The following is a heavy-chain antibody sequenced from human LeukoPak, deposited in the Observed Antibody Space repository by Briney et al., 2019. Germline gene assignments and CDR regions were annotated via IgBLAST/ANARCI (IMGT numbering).Heavy chain of an antibody. CDR1: GGSISSYY. J-gene: IGHJ4*02. Sequence: PSETLSLTCTVSGGSISSYYWSWIRQPPGKGLEWIGYIYYSGSTNYNPSLKSRVTISVDTSKNQFSLKLSSVTAADTAVYYYARGLVVTAIPFDYWGQGTLVTVSS. CDR2: IYYSGST. V-gene: IGHV4-59*01. CDR3: ARGLVVTAIPFDY. D-gene: IGHD2-21*02.